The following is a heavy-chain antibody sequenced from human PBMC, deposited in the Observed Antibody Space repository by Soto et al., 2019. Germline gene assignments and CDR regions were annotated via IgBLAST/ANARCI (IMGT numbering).Heavy chain of an antibody. CDR1: GGSISSSSYY. CDR3: ARARYGSGSDSNYFDY. Sequence: PSETLSLTCTVSGGSISSSSYYWGWIRQPPGKGLEWIGSIYYSGSTYYNPSLKSRVTISVDTSKNQFSLKLSSVTAGDTAVYYCARARYGSGSDSNYFDYWGQGTLVTVSS. D-gene: IGHD3-10*01. CDR2: IYYSGST. J-gene: IGHJ4*02. V-gene: IGHV4-39*01.